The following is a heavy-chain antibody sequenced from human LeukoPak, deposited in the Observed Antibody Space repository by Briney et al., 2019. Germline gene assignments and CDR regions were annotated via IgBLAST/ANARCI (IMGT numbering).Heavy chain of an antibody. D-gene: IGHD4-11*01. CDR3: ARFNYFWFDP. CDR1: GGTFSSYA. J-gene: IGHJ5*02. Sequence: SVTVSCKASGGTFSSYAISWVRQAPGQGLEWMGRIIPIFGIANYAQKFQGRVTITADKSTSTAYMELSSLRSEDTAVYYCARFNYFWFDPWAQGTLVTVSS. V-gene: IGHV1-69*04. CDR2: IIPIFGIA.